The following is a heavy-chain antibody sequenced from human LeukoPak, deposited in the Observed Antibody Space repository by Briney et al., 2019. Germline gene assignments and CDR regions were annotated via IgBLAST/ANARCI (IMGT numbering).Heavy chain of an antibody. Sequence: GGSLRLSCAASGFTFDIYGMHWVRQAPGKGLEWVSGISGSGDDTYYTDSVKGRFTISRDNSNNTMYLQLNNLRSEDTAVYFCVRDYYGSGTYQGNYYYDMDVWGHGTTVTVSS. CDR2: ISGSGDDT. CDR1: GFTFDIYG. D-gene: IGHD3-10*01. CDR3: VRDYYGSGTYQGNYYYDMDV. J-gene: IGHJ6*02. V-gene: IGHV3-23*01.